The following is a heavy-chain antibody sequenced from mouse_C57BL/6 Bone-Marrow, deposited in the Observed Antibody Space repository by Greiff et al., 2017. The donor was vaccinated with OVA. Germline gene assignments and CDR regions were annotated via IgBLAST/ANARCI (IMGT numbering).Heavy chain of an antibody. J-gene: IGHJ3*01. Sequence: EVKLVESGGGLVKPGGSLKLSCAASGFTFSDYGMHWVRQAPEKGLEWVAYISSGSSSIYYADTVKGRFTITIDNAKNTLFLQMTSMGSEDEAMYYCLSRGFAYWGQGTLVTVSA. D-gene: IGHD1-1*01. CDR3: LSRGFAY. CDR2: ISSGSSSI. V-gene: IGHV5-17*01. CDR1: GFTFSDYG.